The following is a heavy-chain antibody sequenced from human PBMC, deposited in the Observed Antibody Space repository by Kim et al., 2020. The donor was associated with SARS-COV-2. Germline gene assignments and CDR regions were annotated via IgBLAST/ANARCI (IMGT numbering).Heavy chain of an antibody. J-gene: IGHJ4*02. CDR1: GFTFSSYW. D-gene: IGHD6-19*01. V-gene: IGHV3-7*01. Sequence: GGSLRLSCAASGFTFSSYWMSWVRQAPGKGLEWVANIYLDGSKEFYVDSVEGRFTISRDNAKASVYPQMNSLRAEDTAVYYCARDVSHGCFDHWGQGTLVTASS. CDR3: ARDVSHGCFDH. CDR2: IYLDGSKE.